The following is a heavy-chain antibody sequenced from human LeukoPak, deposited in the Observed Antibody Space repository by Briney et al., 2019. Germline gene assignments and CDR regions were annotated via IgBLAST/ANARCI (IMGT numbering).Heavy chain of an antibody. J-gene: IGHJ4*02. CDR2: ISSSGNGNII. CDR3: ARVGYSSGWFFDY. D-gene: IGHD6-13*01. Sequence: PGGSLRLSCAASGFTFSDYYMSWIRQAPGKGLEWISYISSSGNGNIIYYADSVKGRFTISRDNAKNSLYLQMNSLRGEDTAVYYCARVGYSSGWFFDYWGQGTLVTVSS. CDR1: GFTFSDYY. V-gene: IGHV3-11*01.